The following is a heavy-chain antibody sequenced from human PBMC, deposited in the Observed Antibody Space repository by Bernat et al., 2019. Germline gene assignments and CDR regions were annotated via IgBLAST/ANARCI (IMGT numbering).Heavy chain of an antibody. CDR3: ARASSYSGTYETRNYFDS. CDR1: GFTFSDHY. V-gene: IGHV3-72*01. J-gene: IGHJ4*02. Sequence: EVQLVESGGGLVQPGGSLRLSCAASGFTFSDHYMDWVRQAPVKGLEWVGRSRNKDKTFTTEYAASVTGRFTISRDESKNSLYLQMNSLKTEDTAVYYCARASSYSGTYETRNYFDSWGQGTLVTVSS. D-gene: IGHD1-26*01. CDR2: SRNKDKTFTT.